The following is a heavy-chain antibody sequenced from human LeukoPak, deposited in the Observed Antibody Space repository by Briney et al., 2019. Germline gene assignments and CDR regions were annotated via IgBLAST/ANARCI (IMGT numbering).Heavy chain of an antibody. CDR1: GFTFSDYY. D-gene: IGHD3-10*01. Sequence: GSLRLSCAASGFTFSDYYMSWIRQAPGKGLEWVSYISSSGSTIYYADSVKGRFTISRDNAKNSLYLQMNSLRAEDTAVHYCARAPRSWFDAFDIWGQGTMVTVSS. CDR2: ISSSGSTI. V-gene: IGHV3-11*01. J-gene: IGHJ3*02. CDR3: ARAPRSWFDAFDI.